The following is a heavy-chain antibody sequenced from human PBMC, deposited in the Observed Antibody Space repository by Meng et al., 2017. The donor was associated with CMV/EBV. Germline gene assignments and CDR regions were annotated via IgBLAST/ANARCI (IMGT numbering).Heavy chain of an antibody. CDR1: GFTVSSNY. Sequence: GESLKISCAASGFTVSSNYMSWVRQAPWKGLEWVSVIYSGGSTYYADSVKGRFTISRDNSKNTLYLQMNSLRAEDTAVYYCAGSSSSYYYYGMDVWGQGTTVTVSS. CDR2: IYSGGST. CDR3: AGSSSSYYYYGMDV. V-gene: IGHV3-53*01. D-gene: IGHD6-6*01. J-gene: IGHJ6*02.